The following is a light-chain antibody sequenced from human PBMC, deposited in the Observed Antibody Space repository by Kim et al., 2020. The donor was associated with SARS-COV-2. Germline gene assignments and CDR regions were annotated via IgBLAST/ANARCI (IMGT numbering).Light chain of an antibody. V-gene: IGLV3-1*01. CDR1: KLGDKY. J-gene: IGLJ2*01. CDR2: QDS. CDR3: QAWDSSSVV. Sequence: SYELTQSPSVSVSPGQTASITCSGDKLGDKYAWWYQQKPGQSPVLAIYQDSKRPSGIPERFSGSNSGNTATLTISGTQAMDEADYYCQAWDSSSVVFGGGTQLTVL.